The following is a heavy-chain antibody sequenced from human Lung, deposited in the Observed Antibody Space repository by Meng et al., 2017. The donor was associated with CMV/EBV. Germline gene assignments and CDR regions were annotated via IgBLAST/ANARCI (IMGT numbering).Heavy chain of an antibody. CDR1: GFTFSSYG. CDR3: ARDRAANSFDP. Sequence: GGSXRLXXAASGFTFSSYGMHWVRQAPGKGLEWVAIIKQDGSEKYYVDSVKGRFTISRDNGKNSLYLQMNSLRAEDTAVYYCARDRAANSFDPWGQGTLVTVSS. J-gene: IGHJ5*02. V-gene: IGHV3-7*01. CDR2: IKQDGSEK. D-gene: IGHD6-25*01.